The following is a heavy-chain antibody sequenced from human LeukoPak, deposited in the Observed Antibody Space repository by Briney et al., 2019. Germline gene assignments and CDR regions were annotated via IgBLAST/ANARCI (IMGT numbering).Heavy chain of an antibody. V-gene: IGHV3-30*02. J-gene: IGHJ4*02. CDR3: AKRVVGSSSPFDY. CDR2: IRYDGSNK. CDR1: GFTFSSYG. Sequence: QPGGSLRLSCAASGFTFSSYGMHWVRQAPGKGLEWVAFIRYDGSNKYYADSVKGRFTISRDNSKNTLYLQMNSLRAEDTAVYYCAKRVVGSSSPFDYWGQGTLVTVSS. D-gene: IGHD6-6*01.